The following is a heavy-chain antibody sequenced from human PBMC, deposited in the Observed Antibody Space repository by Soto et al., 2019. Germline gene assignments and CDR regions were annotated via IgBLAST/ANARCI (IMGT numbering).Heavy chain of an antibody. V-gene: IGHV3-9*01. CDR2: ISWDSSTI. CDR1: GFTFDNCG. CDR3: VRGRYPTMATRLAQ. J-gene: IGHJ4*02. D-gene: IGHD2-15*01. Sequence: EVQLVESGGGLVQPGRSLRLSCAASGFTFDNCGMHWVRQAPGKGLEWVAGISWDSSTIGYADSVKGRFIISRDDAKNSLYLQMDSLRGEDTALYYCVRGRYPTMATRLAQWGQGTQVIVSS.